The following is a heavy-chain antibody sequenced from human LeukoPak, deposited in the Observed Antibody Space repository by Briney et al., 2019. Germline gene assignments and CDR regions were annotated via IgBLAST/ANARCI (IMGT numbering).Heavy chain of an antibody. CDR2: IYYSGST. D-gene: IGHD6-13*01. CDR1: GGSISSYY. J-gene: IGHJ4*02. V-gene: IGHV4-59*12. Sequence: SETLSLTCTVSGGSISSYYWSWIRQPPGKGLEWIGYIYYSGSTNHNPSLKSRVTISVDTSKNQFSLKLSSVTAADTAVYYCARITYSSSWYGSDYWGQGTLVTVSS. CDR3: ARITYSSSWYGSDY.